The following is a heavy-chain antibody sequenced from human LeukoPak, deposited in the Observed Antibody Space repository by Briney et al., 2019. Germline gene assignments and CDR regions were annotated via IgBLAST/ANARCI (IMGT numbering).Heavy chain of an antibody. D-gene: IGHD6-19*01. J-gene: IGHJ5*02. CDR1: GGSISSYY. V-gene: IGHV4-39*07. CDR3: ARDLGIAVTGTLGWFDP. CDR2: IYYSGST. Sequence: SETLSLTCSVSGGSISSYYWGWIRQPPGKGLEWIGNIYYSGSTYYNPSLKSRVTISVDTSKNQFSLKVTSVTAADTAVYYCARDLGIAVTGTLGWFDPWGQGTLVTVSS.